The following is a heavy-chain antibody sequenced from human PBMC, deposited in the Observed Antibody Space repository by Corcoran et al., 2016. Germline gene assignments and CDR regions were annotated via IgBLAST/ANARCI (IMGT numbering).Heavy chain of an antibody. J-gene: IGHJ6*02. D-gene: IGHD2-15*01. V-gene: IGHV1-8*01. CDR2: MNPNSGNT. Sequence: QVQLVQSGAEVKKPGASVKVSCKASGYTFTSYDINWVRQATGQGLEWMGWMNPNSGNTGYAQKFQGRVTMTRNTSISTAYMELSSLRSEDTAVYYCARGWGSGGSCYLRYYYYGMDVWGQGTTVTVSS. CDR3: ARGWGSGGSCYLRYYYYGMDV. CDR1: GYTFTSYD.